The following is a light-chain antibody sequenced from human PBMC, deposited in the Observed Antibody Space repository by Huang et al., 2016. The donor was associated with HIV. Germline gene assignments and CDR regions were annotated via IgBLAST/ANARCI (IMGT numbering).Light chain of an antibody. J-gene: IGKJ5*01. Sequence: EIVLTQSPATLSLSPGERATLSCRASQIVSSYLAWYQQKQGQAPSLLIYDAYNRATGIPARFSGSGSGTDFTLTISSLEPEDFAVYYCQQRSNWPPAFGQGTRLEIK. CDR1: QIVSSY. CDR2: DAY. V-gene: IGKV3-11*01. CDR3: QQRSNWPPA.